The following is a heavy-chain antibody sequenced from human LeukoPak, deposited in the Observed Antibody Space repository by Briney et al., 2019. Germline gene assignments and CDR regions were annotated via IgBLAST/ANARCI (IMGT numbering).Heavy chain of an antibody. V-gene: IGHV4-31*03. Sequence: PSETLSLTCTVSGGSISSGGYYWSWIRQLPGKGLEWIGYIYYSGTTSYNPSLKSRLTISLDTSENQFSLKLSSVTAADTAVYYCARGSTGDKSNNWSQGTLVTVSS. CDR3: ARGSTGDKSNN. D-gene: IGHD7-27*01. J-gene: IGHJ4*02. CDR1: GGSISSGGYY. CDR2: IYYSGTT.